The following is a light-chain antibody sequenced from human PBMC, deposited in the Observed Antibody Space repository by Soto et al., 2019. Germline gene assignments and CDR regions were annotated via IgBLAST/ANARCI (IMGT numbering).Light chain of an antibody. J-gene: IGLJ1*01. V-gene: IGLV2-14*01. CDR1: SSDVGGYNY. CDR3: CSYTTSNTRQIV. CDR2: DVS. Sequence: QSALTQPASVSGSPGQSITISCTGTSSDVGGYNYVSWYQQHPGKAPKFMIYDVSNRPSGVSNRFSGSKCGNTASLTISGLQAKDEADYYCCSYTTSNTRQIVFGTGTKVTVL.